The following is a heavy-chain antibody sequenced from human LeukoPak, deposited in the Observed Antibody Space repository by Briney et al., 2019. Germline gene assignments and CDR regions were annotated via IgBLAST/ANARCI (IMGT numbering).Heavy chain of an antibody. V-gene: IGHV4-39*01. D-gene: IGHD3-16*02. CDR2: IYYSGST. CDR3: ARLGYYDYVWGSYRFPNFDY. J-gene: IGHJ4*02. CDR1: GGSISSSSYY. Sequence: PSETLSLTCTVSGGSISSSSYYWGWIRQPPGKGLEWIGSIYYSGSTYYNPSLKSRVTISVDTSKNQFSLKLSSVTAADTAVYYCARLGYYDYVWGSYRFPNFDYWGQGTLVTVSS.